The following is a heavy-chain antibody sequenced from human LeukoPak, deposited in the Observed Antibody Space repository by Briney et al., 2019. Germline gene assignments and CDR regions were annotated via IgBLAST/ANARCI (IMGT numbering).Heavy chain of an antibody. Sequence: ASVKVSCKASGYTFTSYGISWVRQAPGQGLEWMGWISAYNGNTNYAQKLQGRVTMTTDTSTSTAYMELRSLRSDDTAVYYCARDRSSSWYDLLAQAFDYWGQETLVTVSS. V-gene: IGHV1-18*01. D-gene: IGHD6-13*01. J-gene: IGHJ4*02. CDR3: ARDRSSSWYDLLAQAFDY. CDR2: ISAYNGNT. CDR1: GYTFTSYG.